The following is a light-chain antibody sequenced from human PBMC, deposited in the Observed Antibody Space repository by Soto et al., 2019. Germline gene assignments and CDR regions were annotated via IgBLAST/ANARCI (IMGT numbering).Light chain of an antibody. V-gene: IGLV1-40*01. CDR3: KSFDNSLSGFYV. J-gene: IGLJ1*01. Sequence: QSALTQTPSVSGAPGQTITISCTGTDSNIGAGYDVHWYQHLPGRAPKLLIFGNTHRPSGVPDRFSGSKSGTSASLAITGLQPEDEADYYCKSFDNSLSGFYVFGSGTKVTVL. CDR2: GNT. CDR1: DSNIGAGYD.